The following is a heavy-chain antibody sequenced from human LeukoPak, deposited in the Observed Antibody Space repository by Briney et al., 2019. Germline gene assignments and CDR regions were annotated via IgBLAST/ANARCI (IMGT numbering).Heavy chain of an antibody. J-gene: IGHJ2*01. Sequence: GGSLRLSCAASEITFSIHAMNWVRQAPGKGLEWVSGLPAFGSTTYYADSVKGRFTISRDNSKNTLYLQMNSLRVEDTAVYYCAKAESSGRKPYWYFDLWGRGTLVTVSS. V-gene: IGHV3-23*01. D-gene: IGHD6-25*01. CDR2: LPAFGSTT. CDR1: EITFSIHA. CDR3: AKAESSGRKPYWYFDL.